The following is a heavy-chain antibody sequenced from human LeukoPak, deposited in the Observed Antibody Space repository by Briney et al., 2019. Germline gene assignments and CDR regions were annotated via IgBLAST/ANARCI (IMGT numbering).Heavy chain of an antibody. CDR1: GFTLSSYA. CDR3: AKDYGPKQLVFFDS. Sequence: PGGSLRLSCAASGFTLSSYALSWVRQAPGRGLEWASGISENGGTTFYADSVKGQFTITRDNSKNTLYVQMNSLRGEDTAVYYCAKDYGPKQLVFFDSWGQGTLVTVSS. J-gene: IGHJ4*02. CDR2: ISENGGTT. D-gene: IGHD6-13*01. V-gene: IGHV3-23*01.